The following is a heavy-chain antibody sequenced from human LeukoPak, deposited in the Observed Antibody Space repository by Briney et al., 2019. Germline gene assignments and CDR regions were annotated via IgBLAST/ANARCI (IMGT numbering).Heavy chain of an antibody. CDR2: ITSSGTYI. Sequence: GGSLRLSCATSGFTFNNYNMNWVRQAPGRALEWVSSITSSGTYIFYADSVKGRFTVSRDNAKNSLYLQMNSLGPEDTAVYYCARDPYSGNYGNYYYYYMDVWGKGTTVTISS. V-gene: IGHV3-21*01. D-gene: IGHD1-26*01. J-gene: IGHJ6*03. CDR3: ARDPYSGNYGNYYYYYMDV. CDR1: GFTFNNYN.